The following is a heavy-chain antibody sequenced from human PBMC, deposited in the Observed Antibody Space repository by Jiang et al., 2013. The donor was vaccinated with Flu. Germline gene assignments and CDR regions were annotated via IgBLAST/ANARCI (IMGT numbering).Heavy chain of an antibody. J-gene: IGHJ4*02. CDR2: INAGNGNT. V-gene: IGHV1-3*01. D-gene: IGHD3-22*01. Sequence: GAEVKKPGASVKVSCKASGYTFTTYAMHWVRQAPGQRLEWMGWINAGNGNTKYSQKFQGRVTITRDTSASTAYMELSSLRSEDTAVYYCARAGRDNSDYSYCDYWGQGTLVTVSS. CDR3: ARAGRDNSDYSYCDY. CDR1: GYTFTTYA.